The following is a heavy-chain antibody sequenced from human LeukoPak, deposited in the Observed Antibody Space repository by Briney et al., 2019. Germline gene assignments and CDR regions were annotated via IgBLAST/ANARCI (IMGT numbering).Heavy chain of an antibody. CDR1: GGSFSGYY. Sequence: PSETLPLTCAVYGGSFSGYYWSWIRQPPGKGLEWIGEINHSGSTNYNPSLKSRVTISVDTSKNQFSLKLSSVTAADTAVYYCARSVDSSGTIRDYWGQGTLVTVSS. V-gene: IGHV4-34*01. CDR3: ARSVDSSGTIRDY. D-gene: IGHD6-19*01. CDR2: INHSGST. J-gene: IGHJ4*02.